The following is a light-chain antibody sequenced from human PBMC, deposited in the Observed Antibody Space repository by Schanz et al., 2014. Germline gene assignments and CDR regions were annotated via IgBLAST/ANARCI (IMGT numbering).Light chain of an antibody. CDR1: QSVSGSY. V-gene: IGKV3-15*01. Sequence: EIVLTQSPGTLSLSPGERATLSCGASQSVSGSYLAWYQQKPGQAPRLLIYGASTRATGIPARFSGSGSGTEFTLTISSLQSEDFAVYYCQQYNNWLWTFGQGTKVEIK. CDR2: GAS. J-gene: IGKJ1*01. CDR3: QQYNNWLWT.